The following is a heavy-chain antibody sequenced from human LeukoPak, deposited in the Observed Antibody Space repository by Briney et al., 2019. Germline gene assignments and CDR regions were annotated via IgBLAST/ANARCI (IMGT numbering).Heavy chain of an antibody. CDR2: ISAYNGNT. D-gene: IGHD3-22*01. Sequence: ASVKVSCKASGYTFTSYGISWVRQAPGQALEWMGWISAYNGNTNYAQKFQGRVTMTRDTSISTAYMELSRLRSDDTAVYYCARVPTLDYYDSSHADYWGQGTLVTVSS. V-gene: IGHV1-18*01. J-gene: IGHJ4*02. CDR3: ARVPTLDYYDSSHADY. CDR1: GYTFTSYG.